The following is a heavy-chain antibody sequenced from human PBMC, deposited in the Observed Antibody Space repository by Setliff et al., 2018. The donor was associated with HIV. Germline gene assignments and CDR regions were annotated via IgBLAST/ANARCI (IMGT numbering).Heavy chain of an antibody. CDR1: GFTFSGFW. CDR2: IEQDGSEK. V-gene: IGHV3-7*01. Sequence: GGSLRLSCAASGFTFSGFWMSWVRQAPGKGLEWAANIEQDGSEKYYVDSVKGRFTISRDNAKNSLYLQMNSLRAEDTAVYYCASHPSVYGPPFDYWGQGTLVTVS. D-gene: IGHD2-8*01. CDR3: ASHPSVYGPPFDY. J-gene: IGHJ4*02.